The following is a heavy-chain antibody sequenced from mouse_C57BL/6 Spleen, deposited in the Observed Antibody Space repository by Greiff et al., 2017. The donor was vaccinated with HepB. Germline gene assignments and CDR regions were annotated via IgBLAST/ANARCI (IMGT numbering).Heavy chain of an antibody. CDR1: GYTFTDYY. Sequence: VQLQQSGPELVKPGASVKISCKASGYTFTDYYMNWVKQSHGKSLEWIGDINPNNGGTNYNQKFKGKATLTVDKSSSTAYMELRSLTSEDSAVYYCARGTGTDFDVWGTGTTVTVSS. V-gene: IGHV1-26*01. CDR2: INPNNGGT. CDR3: ARGTGTDFDV. D-gene: IGHD4-1*01. J-gene: IGHJ1*03.